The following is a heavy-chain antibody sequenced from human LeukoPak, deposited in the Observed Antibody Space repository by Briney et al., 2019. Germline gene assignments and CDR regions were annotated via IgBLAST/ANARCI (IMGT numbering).Heavy chain of an antibody. CDR1: GGSISSSTYY. J-gene: IGHJ4*02. V-gene: IGHV4-39*01. D-gene: IGHD2-2*01. CDR3: ARQCSSTSCYSY. Sequence: SETLSLTCTVSGGSISSSTYYWGWIRQPPGTGLEWIGNIYYGGSTFYNPSLKSRVTISLGTSKNQFSLKLSSVTAADTAVYFCARQCSSTSCYSYWGQGTLVTVSS. CDR2: IYYGGST.